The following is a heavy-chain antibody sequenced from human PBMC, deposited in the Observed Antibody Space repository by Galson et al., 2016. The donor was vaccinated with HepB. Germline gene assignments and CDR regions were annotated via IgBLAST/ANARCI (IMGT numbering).Heavy chain of an antibody. CDR1: GYSFTSYW. J-gene: IGHJ4*02. Sequence: QSGAEVKKPGESLKISCKASGYSFTSYWIGWVRQMPGKGLEWMGIIYPGDSDTRYSPSLHGQVPISADKSISTAYLQWSSLRASDTAMYYCSRQSYKWQTYYYDGAGLDHWGQGTLVTVSS. D-gene: IGHD3-22*01. V-gene: IGHV5-51*01. CDR3: SRQSYKWQTYYYDGAGLDH. CDR2: IYPGDSDT.